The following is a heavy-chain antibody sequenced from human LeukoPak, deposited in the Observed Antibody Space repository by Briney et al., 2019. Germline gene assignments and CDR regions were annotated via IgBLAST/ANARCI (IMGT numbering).Heavy chain of an antibody. Sequence: GASVKVSCKASGYTFTSYDINWVRQATGQGLEWMGWMNPNSGNTGHAQKFQGRVTMTRNTSISTAYMELSSLRSEDTAVYYCARYSPTVTGLNWGQGTLVTVSS. J-gene: IGHJ4*02. CDR2: MNPNSGNT. D-gene: IGHD4-17*01. V-gene: IGHV1-8*01. CDR3: ARYSPTVTGLN. CDR1: GYTFTSYD.